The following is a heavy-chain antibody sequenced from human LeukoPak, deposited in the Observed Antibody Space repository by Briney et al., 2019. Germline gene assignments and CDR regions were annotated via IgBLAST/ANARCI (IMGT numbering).Heavy chain of an antibody. D-gene: IGHD5-12*01. CDR1: GFTFSDHY. J-gene: IGHJ4*02. Sequence: GGSLILSCAASGFTFSDHYMDWVRQAPGKGLEWVGRTRDKANSYTTEYAASVKGRFTISRDASKTSLYLQMNSLKTEDTAVYYCARGDGYDRRSFDYWGQGTLVTVSS. V-gene: IGHV3-72*01. CDR2: TRDKANSYTT. CDR3: ARGDGYDRRSFDY.